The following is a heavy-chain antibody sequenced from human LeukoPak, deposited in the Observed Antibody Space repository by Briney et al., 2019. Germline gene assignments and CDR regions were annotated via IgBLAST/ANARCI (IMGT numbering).Heavy chain of an antibody. CDR1: GYSFTSYW. J-gene: IGHJ4*02. D-gene: IGHD2-2*02. CDR2: IYPGDSDT. CDR3: ARRSDSRGYCSSTSCYTHFDN. V-gene: IGHV5-51*01. Sequence: GESLKISCKGSGYSFTSYWIGWVRQMPGKGLEWMGIIYPGDSDTRYSPSFQGQVTISADKSISTAYLQWSSLKASDTAMYYCARRSDSRGYCSSTSCYTHFDNWGQGTLVTVSS.